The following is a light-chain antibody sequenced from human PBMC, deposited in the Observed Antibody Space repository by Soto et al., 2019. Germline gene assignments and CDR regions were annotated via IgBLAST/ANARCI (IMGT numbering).Light chain of an antibody. CDR3: QQANSFPLT. V-gene: IGKV1-12*01. CDR1: QGISIW. J-gene: IGKJ4*01. CDR2: AAS. Sequence: DLQMTQSPSSVSASVGDRVTITCRASQGISIWLAWYQQKPGKAPKLLIYAASSLHSGVPSRFSGSGSGTDLTLTISSLQPEDFATYYCQQANSFPLTFGGGTKVEIK.